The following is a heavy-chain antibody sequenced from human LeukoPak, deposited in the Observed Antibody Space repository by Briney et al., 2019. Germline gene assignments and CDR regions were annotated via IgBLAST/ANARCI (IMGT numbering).Heavy chain of an antibody. CDR2: IHYSGST. V-gene: IGHV4-61*01. Sequence: PSETLSLTCTVSGGAVSSGSYYWSWIRQPPGQGLEWIGYIHYSGSTKYNTSLKSRVTMSVDTSKNQFSLKVTSVTAADTAIYYCTRTNYGDYNWFDPWGQGTLVTVSS. CDR3: TRTNYGDYNWFDP. D-gene: IGHD4-17*01. CDR1: GGAVSSGSYY. J-gene: IGHJ5*02.